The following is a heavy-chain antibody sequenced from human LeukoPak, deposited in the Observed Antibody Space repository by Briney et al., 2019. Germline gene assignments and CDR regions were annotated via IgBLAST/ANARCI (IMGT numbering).Heavy chain of an antibody. CDR1: GGTFSSYA. D-gene: IGHD1-26*01. V-gene: IGHV1-69*13. CDR3: ARTTLNWELPRGAFDI. Sequence: SVKVSCKASGGTFSSYAISWVRQAPGQGLEWMGGIIPIFGTANYAQKFQGRVAITADESTSTAYMELSSLRSEDTAVYYCARTTLNWELPRGAFDIWGQGTMVTVSS. CDR2: IIPIFGTA. J-gene: IGHJ3*02.